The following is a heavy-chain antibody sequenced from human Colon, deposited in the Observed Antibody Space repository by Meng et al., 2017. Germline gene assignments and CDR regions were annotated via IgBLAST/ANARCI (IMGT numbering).Heavy chain of an antibody. CDR2: IHTSGST. CDR1: CDSISSYY. CDR3: ARDKGIVAAGARWFDP. D-gene: IGHD2-15*01. Sequence: QVALDESGPGLVKPSETLSLTSTVSCDSISSYYWSWIRQTAGKGLEWIGRIHTSGSTTYNPSLKSRVTMSVDTSKNQVSLKLTSVTAADTAVYYCARDKGIVAAGARWFDPWGQGTLVTVSS. V-gene: IGHV4-4*07. J-gene: IGHJ5*02.